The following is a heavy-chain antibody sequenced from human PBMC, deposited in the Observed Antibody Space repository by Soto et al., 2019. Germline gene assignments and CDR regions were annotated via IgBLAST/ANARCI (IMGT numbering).Heavy chain of an antibody. CDR3: ARNLYYYDSSGYYPSRAEYMDV. V-gene: IGHV4-31*03. CDR1: GGSISSGGYY. Sequence: TLSLTCTVSGGSISSGGYYWSWIRQHPGKGLEWIGYIYYSGSTYYNPSLKSRVTISVDTSKNQFSLKLSSVTAADTAVYYCARNLYYYDSSGYYPSRAEYMDVWRQGTTVTVSS. CDR2: IYYSGST. D-gene: IGHD3-22*01. J-gene: IGHJ6*02.